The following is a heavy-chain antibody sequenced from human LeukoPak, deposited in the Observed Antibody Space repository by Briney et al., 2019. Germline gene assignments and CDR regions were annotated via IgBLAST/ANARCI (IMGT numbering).Heavy chain of an antibody. CDR3: ARTESLYYYDSSGYPPYFDY. D-gene: IGHD3-22*01. V-gene: IGHV1-69*06. CDR1: RGTFSSYA. CDR2: IIPIFGTA. Sequence: ASVKVSCKASRGTFSSYAISWVRQAPGQGLEWMGGIIPIFGTANYAQKFQGRVTITADKSTSTAYMELSSLRSEDTAVYYCARTESLYYYDSSGYPPYFDYWGQGTLVTVSS. J-gene: IGHJ4*02.